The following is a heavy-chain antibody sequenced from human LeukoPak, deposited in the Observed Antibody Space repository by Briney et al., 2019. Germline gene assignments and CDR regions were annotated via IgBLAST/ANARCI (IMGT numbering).Heavy chain of an antibody. CDR1: GGTFSSYA. Sequence: ASVKVSCKASGGTFSSYAISWVRQAPGQRLEWMGWINAGNGNTKYSQKFQGRVTITRDTSASTAYMELSSLRSEDTAVYYCAREGSRIVDDAFDIWGQGTMVTVSS. V-gene: IGHV1-3*01. J-gene: IGHJ3*02. CDR3: AREGSRIVDDAFDI. D-gene: IGHD2/OR15-2a*01. CDR2: INAGNGNT.